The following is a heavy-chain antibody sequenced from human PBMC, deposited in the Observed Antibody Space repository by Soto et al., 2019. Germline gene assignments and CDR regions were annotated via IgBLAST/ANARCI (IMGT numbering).Heavy chain of an antibody. Sequence: PSQTLSLTCAISGDSVSSNSAAWSWIRQSPSRGLEWLGRTYYRSKWYNNYAVSVKSRITIKPDTSKNQFSLQLNSVTPEDTALYYCAGQSVAGAIDYWGQGTLVTVSS. V-gene: IGHV6-1*01. J-gene: IGHJ4*02. CDR3: AGQSVAGAIDY. CDR1: GDSVSSNSAA. D-gene: IGHD6-19*01. CDR2: TYYRSKWYN.